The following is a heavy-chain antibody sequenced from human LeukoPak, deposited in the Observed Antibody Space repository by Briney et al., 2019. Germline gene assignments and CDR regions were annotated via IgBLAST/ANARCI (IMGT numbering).Heavy chain of an antibody. D-gene: IGHD3-22*01. Sequence: SETLSLTCTVSGGSISSYYWSWIRQPPGKGLEWIGYIYYSGSTNYNPSLKSRVTISVDTSKNQFSLKLSSVTAADTAVYYCARREYYYDSSGHLGDYFDHWGQGTLVTVSS. CDR3: ARREYYYDSSGHLGDYFDH. V-gene: IGHV4-59*08. J-gene: IGHJ4*02. CDR1: GGSISSYY. CDR2: IYYSGST.